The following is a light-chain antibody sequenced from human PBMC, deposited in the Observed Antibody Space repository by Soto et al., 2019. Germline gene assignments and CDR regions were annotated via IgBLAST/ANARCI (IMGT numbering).Light chain of an antibody. V-gene: IGLV2-8*01. CDR1: SSDVGRYNY. Sequence: QSALTQPPSASGSPGQSVTISCIGTSSDVGRYNYVSWYQHHPGKAPKLIIYEVTKRSSGVPDRFSGSKSGNTASLTVSGLQADDEADYYCNSYVGSNNYVFGTGTKVTVL. CDR2: EVT. CDR3: NSYVGSNNYV. J-gene: IGLJ1*01.